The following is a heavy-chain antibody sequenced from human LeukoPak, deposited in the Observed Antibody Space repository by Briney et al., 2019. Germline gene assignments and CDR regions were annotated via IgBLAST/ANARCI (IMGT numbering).Heavy chain of an antibody. Sequence: SETLSLTCTVSGGSISSTTYYWGWIRQPPGKGLEWIGSIYYSGSTYYNPSLKSRVTISVDTSKNQFSLKLSSVTAADTAVYYCATETPSIAASPGYFQHWGQGTLVTVSS. D-gene: IGHD6-6*01. V-gene: IGHV4-39*01. J-gene: IGHJ1*01. CDR3: ATETPSIAASPGYFQH. CDR2: IYYSGST. CDR1: GGSISSTTYY.